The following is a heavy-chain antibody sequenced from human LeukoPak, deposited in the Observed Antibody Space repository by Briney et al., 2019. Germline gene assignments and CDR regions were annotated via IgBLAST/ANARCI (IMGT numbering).Heavy chain of an antibody. CDR1: GFTFSSYP. Sequence: GGSLRLSCAASGFTFSSYPMRWVRQAPGKGLEGVPVISCDGSNKYYVDSVKGRFTISRDNSKNTLYLQMNSLRAEDTAVYYCARDRHYFDYWGQGTLVTVSS. CDR2: ISCDGSNK. V-gene: IGHV3-30-3*01. J-gene: IGHJ4*02. CDR3: ARDRHYFDY.